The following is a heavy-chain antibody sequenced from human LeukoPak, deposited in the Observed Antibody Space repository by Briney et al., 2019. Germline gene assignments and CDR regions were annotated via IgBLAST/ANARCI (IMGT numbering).Heavy chain of an antibody. V-gene: IGHV3-48*04. D-gene: IGHD1-26*01. Sequence: GGSLRLSCAASGFTFSGYSMNWVRQAPGKGLEWVSHISSGSTTIYYADSVKGRFTISRDNAKNSLYLQMNSLRAEDTAVYYCARESSGSRRVNNYYYMDVWGKGTTVTVSS. CDR3: ARESSGSRRVNNYYYMDV. CDR2: ISSGSTTI. CDR1: GFTFSGYS. J-gene: IGHJ6*03.